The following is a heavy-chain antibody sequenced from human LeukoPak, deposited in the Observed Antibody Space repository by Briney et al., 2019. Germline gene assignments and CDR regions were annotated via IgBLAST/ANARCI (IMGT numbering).Heavy chain of an antibody. CDR1: GFTFSSYA. CDR3: AKRGGMYPAHYFDY. V-gene: IGHV3-23*01. J-gene: IGHJ4*02. CDR2: ISGSGGST. Sequence: QPGGSLRLSCAASGFTFSSYAMSWVRQAPGKGLEGVSAISGSGGSTYYADSAKGRFTISRDNSKNTLYLQIISLRVEDTAVYYCAKRGGMYPAHYFDYWGQGTLVTVSS. D-gene: IGHD3-16*01.